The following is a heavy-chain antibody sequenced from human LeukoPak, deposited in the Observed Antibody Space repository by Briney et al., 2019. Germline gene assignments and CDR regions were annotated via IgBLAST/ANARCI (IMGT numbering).Heavy chain of an antibody. CDR2: LSGSGIST. J-gene: IGHJ4*02. D-gene: IGHD1-26*01. CDR1: GFSFSYYA. V-gene: IGHV3-23*01. CDR3: AKHISGSSTASFDS. Sequence: PGGSLRLSCATSGFSFSYYAMNWVRQAPGEGLGWVSGLSGSGISTNYADSVKGRFTISRDSSKNTVYLQMNDLRAEDTAVYYCAKHISGSSTASFDSWGQGTLVTVSS.